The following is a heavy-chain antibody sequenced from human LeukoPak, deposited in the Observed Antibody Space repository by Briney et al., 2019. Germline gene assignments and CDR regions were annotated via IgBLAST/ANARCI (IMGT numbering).Heavy chain of an antibody. D-gene: IGHD2-2*02. Sequence: PGGSLRLSCAASGFTFSSYSMNWVRQAPGKELEWVSSISSSSSYIYYADSVKGRFTISRDNAKNSLYLQMNSLRAEDTAVYYCARDWWGAPRGIVVVPAAIRTGLDVWGKGTTVTVSS. CDR2: ISSSSSYI. CDR1: GFTFSSYS. J-gene: IGHJ6*04. V-gene: IGHV3-21*01. CDR3: ARDWWGAPRGIVVVPAAIRTGLDV.